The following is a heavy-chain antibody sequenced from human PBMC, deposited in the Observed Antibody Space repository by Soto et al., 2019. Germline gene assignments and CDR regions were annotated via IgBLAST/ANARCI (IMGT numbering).Heavy chain of an antibody. Sequence: QVQLVQSGAEVKKPGAAVKVSCKASGYTFTSYGISWVRQAPGQGLEWMGWISAYNGNTNYAQKFQGRVTMTTDTSTSTAYMELRRLRSDDTAVYYCARVIVVGPAARTSYDMDVWGQGTTVTVSS. V-gene: IGHV1-18*01. CDR3: ARVIVVGPAARTSYDMDV. CDR2: ISAYNGNT. J-gene: IGHJ6*02. CDR1: GYTFTSYG. D-gene: IGHD2-2*01.